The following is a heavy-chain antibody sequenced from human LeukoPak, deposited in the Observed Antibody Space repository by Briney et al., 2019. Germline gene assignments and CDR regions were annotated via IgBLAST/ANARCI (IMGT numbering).Heavy chain of an antibody. D-gene: IGHD3-22*01. CDR1: CGFICSSYR. J-gene: IGHJ4*02. Sequence: SEALSLIAGVSCGFICSSYRRRWVRQPPGKGLEYVGDIYHSGSTKYNPSPKKRGTISVDKSKNQFSLKLSSVTAADTAVYYCARASYSYDINGWVPFDYWGQGTLVTVSS. V-gene: IGHV4-4*02. CDR2: IYHSGST. CDR3: ARASYSYDINGWVPFDY.